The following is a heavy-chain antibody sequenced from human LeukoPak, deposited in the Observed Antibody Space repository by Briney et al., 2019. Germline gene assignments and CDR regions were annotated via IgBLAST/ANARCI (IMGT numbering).Heavy chain of an antibody. J-gene: IGHJ5*02. D-gene: IGHD3-22*01. CDR1: GFTFSSYG. V-gene: IGHV4-39*07. CDR2: ITYSGST. CDR3: ARDLDYYDSTWFDP. Sequence: GSLRLSCAASGFTFSSYGMSWIRQPPGKGLEWIGSITYSGSTYYNPSLKSRVTISVDTSKNQFSLKLISVTAADTAVYYCARDLDYYDSTWFDPWGQGTLVTVSS.